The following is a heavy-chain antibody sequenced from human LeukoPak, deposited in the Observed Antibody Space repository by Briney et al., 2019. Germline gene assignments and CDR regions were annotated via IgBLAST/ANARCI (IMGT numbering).Heavy chain of an antibody. Sequence: GGSLRLSCAASGFPFSDYYMSWIRQAPGKGLEWVSYISSSGDTIYYADSVKGRFTISRDNAKNSVHLQMNSLRAEDTAVYYCARAPGYSGSYFGYFDYWGQGTLVTVSS. J-gene: IGHJ4*02. CDR3: ARAPGYSGSYFGYFDY. V-gene: IGHV3-11*01. CDR1: GFPFSDYY. D-gene: IGHD1-26*01. CDR2: ISSSGDTI.